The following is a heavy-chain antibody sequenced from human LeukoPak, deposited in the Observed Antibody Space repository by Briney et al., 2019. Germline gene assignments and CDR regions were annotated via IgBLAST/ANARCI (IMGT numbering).Heavy chain of an antibody. CDR1: SGSITSSSYY. CDR3: AKGGDAYKVGNY. CDR2: IYYNFST. D-gene: IGHD5-24*01. Sequence: SETLSLTCTVSSGSITSSSYYWGWIRQPPGKGLEWIGSIYYNFSTSYNPSLLSRGTISVDTSKNQFSLRLTSVTAADTAMYYGAKGGDAYKVGNYWGQGTMVTVSS. V-gene: IGHV4-39*07. J-gene: IGHJ1*01.